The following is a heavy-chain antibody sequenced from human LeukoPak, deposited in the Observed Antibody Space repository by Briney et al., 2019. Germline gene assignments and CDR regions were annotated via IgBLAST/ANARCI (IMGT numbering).Heavy chain of an antibody. J-gene: IGHJ4*02. V-gene: IGHV1-8*02. D-gene: IGHD6-13*01. CDR3: ARGGLYSSSWDFDY. CDR1: GYTFTNYD. Sequence: ASVKVSCKTSGYTFTNYDINWVRQATGQGLEWMGWMNPNSGNTGYAQKFQGRVTMTRNTSISTAYMELSSLRSEDTAVYYCARGGLYSSSWDFDYWGQGTLVTVSS. CDR2: MNPNSGNT.